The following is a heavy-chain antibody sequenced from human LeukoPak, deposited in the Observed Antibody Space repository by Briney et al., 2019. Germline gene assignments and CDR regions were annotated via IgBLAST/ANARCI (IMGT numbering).Heavy chain of an antibody. CDR2: ISSSSSYI. CDR1: GFTFSSYS. D-gene: IGHD1-26*01. Sequence: PGGSLRLSCAASGFTFSSYSMNWVRQAPGKGLEWVSSISSSSSYIYYADSVKGRFTISRDNAKNSLYLQMNSLRAEDTAVYYCARSVGRHPGYFDYWGQGTLVTVSS. V-gene: IGHV3-21*01. J-gene: IGHJ4*02. CDR3: ARSVGRHPGYFDY.